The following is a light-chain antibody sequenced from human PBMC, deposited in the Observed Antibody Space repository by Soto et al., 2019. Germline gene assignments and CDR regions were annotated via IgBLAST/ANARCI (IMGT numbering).Light chain of an antibody. V-gene: IGKV1-8*01. CDR2: AAS. CDR1: QAISSY. J-gene: IGKJ3*01. CDR3: QQYYSYPQS. Sequence: AIRMTQSPSSLSASTGDRVTITCRASQAISSYLAWYQQKPGKAPKLLIYAASTLQSGVPSRFSGSVSGTDFTLTIRCLQSEDFATYYCQQYYSYPQSFGPGTKVDIK.